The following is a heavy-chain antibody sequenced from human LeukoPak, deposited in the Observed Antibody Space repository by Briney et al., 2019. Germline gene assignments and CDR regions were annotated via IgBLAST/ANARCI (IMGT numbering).Heavy chain of an antibody. CDR2: IYSGGST. D-gene: IGHD4-17*01. CDR3: ARDMGPYGDYGPDY. J-gene: IGHJ4*02. V-gene: IGHV3-66*01. Sequence: GGSLRLSCAASGFTFSDYYMSWIRQAPGKGLEWVSVIYSGGSTYYADSVKGRFTISRDNSKNTLYLQMNSLRAEDTAVYYCARDMGPYGDYGPDYWGQGTLVTVSS. CDR1: GFTFSDYY.